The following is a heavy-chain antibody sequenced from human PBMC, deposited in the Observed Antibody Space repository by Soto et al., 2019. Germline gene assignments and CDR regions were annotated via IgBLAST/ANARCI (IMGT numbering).Heavy chain of an antibody. CDR3: ARVNSGYDLDY. CDR1: GGSFSGYY. CDR2: INHSGST. J-gene: IGHJ4*02. D-gene: IGHD5-12*01. V-gene: IGHV4-34*01. Sequence: QVQLQQWGAGLLKPSETLSLTCAVYGGSFSGYYWSWIRQPPGKGLEWIGEINHSGSTNYNPSLKSRVTISVDTSKNQFSLKLSSVTAADTAVYYCARVNSGYDLDYWGQGTLVTVSS.